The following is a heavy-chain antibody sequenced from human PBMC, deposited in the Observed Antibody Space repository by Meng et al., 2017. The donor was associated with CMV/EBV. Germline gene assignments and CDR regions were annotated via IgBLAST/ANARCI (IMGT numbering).Heavy chain of an antibody. V-gene: IGHV3-15*01. J-gene: IGHJ4*02. D-gene: IGHD2-21*01. CDR1: GFTFSDAW. CDR2: IKRKSEGEKT. CDR3: SCGTGKIDSDY. Sequence: AASGFTFSDAWMTWFRQAPRKGLEWVGRIKRKSEGEKTDYAAPLKGRFIISRDDSKTTLFLQMNSLKIEDTAVYFCSCGTGKIDSDYWGQGTLVTVSS.